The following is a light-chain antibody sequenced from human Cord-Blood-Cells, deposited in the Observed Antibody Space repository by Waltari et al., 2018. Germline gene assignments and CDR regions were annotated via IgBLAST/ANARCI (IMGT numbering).Light chain of an antibody. J-gene: IGKJ4*01. CDR1: QIISSY. CDR2: AAS. Sequence: DIQMTKSPSSLSASVGARVTIPCRARQIISSYLHWYQQKPGKAPKLLIYAASSLQSGGPSRFSGSGSGTDFTLTISSLQPEDFATYYCQQSYSTPLTFGGGTKVEIK. V-gene: IGKV1-39*01. CDR3: QQSYSTPLT.